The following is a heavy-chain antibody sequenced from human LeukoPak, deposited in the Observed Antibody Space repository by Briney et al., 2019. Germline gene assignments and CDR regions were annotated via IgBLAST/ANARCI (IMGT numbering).Heavy chain of an antibody. J-gene: IGHJ4*02. Sequence: GRSLRLSCAASGFTFTSYGFHWVRQAPGKGLEWVAVIWYDGSHKYYVDSVKGRFTISRDNSENTVYLEMNSLRTEDTAVYYCARDFAAAAYYFDDWGQGAQVTVSS. CDR1: GFTFTSYG. CDR2: IWYDGSHK. CDR3: ARDFAAAAYYFDD. D-gene: IGHD6-13*01. V-gene: IGHV3-33*01.